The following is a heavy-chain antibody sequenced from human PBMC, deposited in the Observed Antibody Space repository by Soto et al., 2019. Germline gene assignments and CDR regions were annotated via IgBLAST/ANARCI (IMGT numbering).Heavy chain of an antibody. CDR3: ARRAETNGWNGFGADKYYFDF. V-gene: IGHV1-8*01. CDR1: GYTFTSYD. J-gene: IGHJ4*02. CDR2: MNPNTGNS. D-gene: IGHD1-1*01. Sequence: ASVKVSCKASGYTFTSYDIYWGRQATGQGLEWMGWMNPNTGNSGYAQKFQGRVTVTSDTSINTVYMELSSLRSEDTAVYYCARRAETNGWNGFGADKYYFDFWGQGTLVTVSS.